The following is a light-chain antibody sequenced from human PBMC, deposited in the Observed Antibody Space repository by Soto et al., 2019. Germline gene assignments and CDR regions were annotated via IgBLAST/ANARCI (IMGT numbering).Light chain of an antibody. CDR3: QQYVGSPGT. Sequence: EIVLTQSPGALSLSPGETATLSCRASQHVDSNYVAWYKQTPGQPPRLLIRSTSFRATDVPDRFSGSGSGTDFTLTISRLEPEDFGVYYCQQYVGSPGTFGLETKLEIK. CDR2: STS. J-gene: IGKJ2*01. CDR1: QHVDSNY. V-gene: IGKV3-20*01.